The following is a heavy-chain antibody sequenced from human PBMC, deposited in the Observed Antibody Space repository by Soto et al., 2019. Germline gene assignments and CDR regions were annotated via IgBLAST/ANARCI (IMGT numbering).Heavy chain of an antibody. J-gene: IGHJ4*02. CDR1: GYTFTSYA. CDR3: VRDQDTYGQAVFDS. D-gene: IGHD2-15*01. Sequence: ASVKVSCKASGYTFTSYAMHWVRQAPGQRLEWMGWINAGNGNTKYSQKFQGRVTITRDTSASTAYMELSSLRSEDTAMYYCVRDQDTYGQAVFDSWGQGTLVTVSS. V-gene: IGHV1-3*01. CDR2: INAGNGNT.